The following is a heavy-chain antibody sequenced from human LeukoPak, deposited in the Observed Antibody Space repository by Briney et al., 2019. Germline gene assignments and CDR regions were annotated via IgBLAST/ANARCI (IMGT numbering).Heavy chain of an antibody. CDR2: IVTNNGAT. V-gene: IGHV1-2*02. J-gene: IGHJ3*02. CDR3: ARGGPHHGFDI. CDR1: GYTFTDYY. Sequence: ASVKVSCKASGYTFTDYYMHWVRQAPGQGLEWMGWIVTNNGATNYAQNFKGRLTMTRDTSVSTAYVEVSDLKSDDTAVYYCARGGPHHGFDIWAQGTMVTVSS.